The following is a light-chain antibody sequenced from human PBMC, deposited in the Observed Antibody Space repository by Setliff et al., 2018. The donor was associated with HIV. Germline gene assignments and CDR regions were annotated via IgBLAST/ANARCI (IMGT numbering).Light chain of an antibody. CDR3: AAWDDSLSGWV. CDR2: RNN. CDR1: NSNIGTNY. Sequence: QSALTQPPSASGTPGQRVTISCSGSNSNIGTNYVYWYQQLPGTAPKLHVYRNNQWPSGVPHRFSGSKSGTSASLAISGLRSEDEADYHCAAWDDSLSGWVVGGGT. V-gene: IGLV1-47*01. J-gene: IGLJ3*02.